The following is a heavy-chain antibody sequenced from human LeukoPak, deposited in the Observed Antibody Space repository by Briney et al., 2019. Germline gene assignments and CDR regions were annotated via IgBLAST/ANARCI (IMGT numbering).Heavy chain of an antibody. CDR1: GFTFSSYT. Sequence: PGGSLRLSCAASGFTFSSYTMNWVRQAPGKGLVWVSHINSDGSITSYADSVKGRFTISRDNAKNTLYLQMNSLRAEDTAVYYCARDAVDTANAVWGQGTTVTVSS. CDR3: ARDAVDTANAV. D-gene: IGHD5-18*01. J-gene: IGHJ6*02. V-gene: IGHV3-74*01. CDR2: INSDGSIT.